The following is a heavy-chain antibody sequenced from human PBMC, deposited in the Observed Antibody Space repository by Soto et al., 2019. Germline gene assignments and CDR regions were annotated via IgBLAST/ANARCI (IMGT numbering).Heavy chain of an antibody. V-gene: IGHV3-23*01. CDR3: ARDVGLDSDDFFAY. Sequence: SLRLSCTASGSTFTSYGMGWVRQAPGKGLQWVSTIRGDGGQTHYTDSVKGRFSISRDNSKNTVYLQMDSLRAEDTAMYFCARDVGLDSDDFFAYWGQGTQVTVSS. J-gene: IGHJ4*02. CDR2: IRGDGGQT. D-gene: IGHD3-9*01. CDR1: GSTFTSYG.